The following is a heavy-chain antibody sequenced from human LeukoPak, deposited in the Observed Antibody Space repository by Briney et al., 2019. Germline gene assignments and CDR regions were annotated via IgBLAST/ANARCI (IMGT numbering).Heavy chain of an antibody. J-gene: IGHJ3*02. Sequence: GSSLRLSCAASGFTFSSYGMHWVRQAPGKGLEWVAVIWYDGSNKYYADSVKGRFTISRDNSKNTLYVQMNSLRAEDTALYYCARDFLGYCSGGSCYAGTFEIWGQGTMVTVSS. CDR2: IWYDGSNK. CDR3: ARDFLGYCSGGSCYAGTFEI. V-gene: IGHV3-33*01. CDR1: GFTFSSYG. D-gene: IGHD2-15*01.